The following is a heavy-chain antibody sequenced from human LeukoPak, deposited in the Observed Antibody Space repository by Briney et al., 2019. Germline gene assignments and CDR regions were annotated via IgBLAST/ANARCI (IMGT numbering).Heavy chain of an antibody. CDR1: GGSISSYY. V-gene: IGHV4-4*09. CDR2: IYTSGST. Sequence: SETLSLTCTVSGGSISSYYWSWIRQPPGKGLEWIGYIYTSGSTNYNPSLKSRVTISVDTSKNQFSLKLSSVTAADTAVYYCARRQQLDGYYYYMDVWGKGTTVTVSS. D-gene: IGHD6-13*01. J-gene: IGHJ6*03. CDR3: ARRQQLDGYYYYMDV.